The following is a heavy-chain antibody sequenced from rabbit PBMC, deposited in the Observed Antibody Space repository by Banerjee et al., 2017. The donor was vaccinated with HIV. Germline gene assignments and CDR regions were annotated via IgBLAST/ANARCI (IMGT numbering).Heavy chain of an antibody. D-gene: IGHD1-1*01. J-gene: IGHJ4*01. Sequence: QEQLVESGGGLVQPGGSLKLSCKASGFDFSDYGVSWVRQAPGKGLEWISCIAGSSSGFTYSATWAKGRFTCSKTSSTTVTLQMTSLTAADTATYFCARDLDDVIGWNFGWWGPGTLVTVS. CDR1: GFDFSDYG. CDR2: IAGSSSGFT. CDR3: ARDLDDVIGWNFGW. V-gene: IGHV1S45*01.